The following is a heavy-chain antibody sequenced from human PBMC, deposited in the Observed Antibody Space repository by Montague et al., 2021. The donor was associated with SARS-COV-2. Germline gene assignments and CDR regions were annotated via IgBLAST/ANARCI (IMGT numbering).Heavy chain of an antibody. Sequence: SETLSLTCTVPGGSIRSSSYYWGWIRQPPGKGLEWIGYIYYSGSTNYNPSLKSRVTISVDTYKNQFSLKLSSVTAADTAVCYCARGFDYWGQGTLVAVSS. CDR1: GGSIRSSSYY. CDR3: ARGFDY. CDR2: IYYSGST. J-gene: IGHJ4*02. V-gene: IGHV4-61*05.